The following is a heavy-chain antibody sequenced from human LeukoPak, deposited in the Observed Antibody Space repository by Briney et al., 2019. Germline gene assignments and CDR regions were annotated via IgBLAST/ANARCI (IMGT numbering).Heavy chain of an antibody. Sequence: ASVKVSCKASGYTFTSYYMHWVRQAPGQGLEWMGIINPSGGSTSYAQKFQGGVTMTRDMSTSTVYMELSSLRSEDTAVYYCARTYCSSTSCSPFDYWGQGTLVTVSS. D-gene: IGHD2-2*01. V-gene: IGHV1-46*01. CDR3: ARTYCSSTSCSPFDY. J-gene: IGHJ4*02. CDR2: INPSGGST. CDR1: GYTFTSYY.